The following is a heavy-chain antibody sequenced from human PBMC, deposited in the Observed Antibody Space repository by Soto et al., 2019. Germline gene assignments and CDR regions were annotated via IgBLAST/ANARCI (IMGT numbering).Heavy chain of an antibody. J-gene: IGHJ6*03. V-gene: IGHV5-51*01. CDR1: GYSFTSYW. CDR2: IYPGDSDT. Sequence: GESLKISCKGSGYSFTSYWIGWVRQMPGKGLEWMGIIYPGDSDTRYSPSFQGQVTISADKSISTAYLQWSSLKASDTAMYYCARTYYDILTGYYPPSAGYYYMDVWGKGTTVTVSS. CDR3: ARTYYDILTGYYPPSAGYYYMDV. D-gene: IGHD3-9*01.